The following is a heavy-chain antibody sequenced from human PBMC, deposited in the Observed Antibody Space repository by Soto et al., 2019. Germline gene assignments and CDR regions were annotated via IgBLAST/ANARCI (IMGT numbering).Heavy chain of an antibody. Sequence: ASVKVSCKASGYTFTSYGISWVRQAPGRGLEWMGWISAYNGNTNYAQKLQGRVTMTTDTSTSTAYMELSSLRSEDTAVYYCARGQKPPYYYYYYMDVWGKGTTVTVSS. CDR2: ISAYNGNT. CDR3: ARGQKPPYYYYYYMDV. CDR1: GYTFTSYG. V-gene: IGHV1-18*01. J-gene: IGHJ6*03.